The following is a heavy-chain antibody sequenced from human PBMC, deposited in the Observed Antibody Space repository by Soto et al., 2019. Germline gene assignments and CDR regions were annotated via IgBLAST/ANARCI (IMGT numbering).Heavy chain of an antibody. CDR2: INAGNGNT. Sequence: GASVKVSCKASGYTFTSYATHWVRQAPGQRLEWMGWINAGNGNTKYSQKFQGRVTITRDTSASTAYMELSSLRSEDTAVYYCPRPPSLPIDCNYFDYWGQGTLVTVSS. CDR3: PRPPSLPIDCNYFDY. D-gene: IGHD3-9*01. CDR1: GYTFTSYA. J-gene: IGHJ4*02. V-gene: IGHV1-3*01.